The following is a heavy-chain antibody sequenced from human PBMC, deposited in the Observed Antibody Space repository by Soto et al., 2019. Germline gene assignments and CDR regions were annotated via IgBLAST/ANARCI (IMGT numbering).Heavy chain of an antibody. CDR3: ARGCTNGVCYFYDY. V-gene: IGHV1-69*13. CDR1: GGTFSSYA. CDR2: IIPIFGTA. Sequence: GASVKVSCKASGGTFSSYAISWVRQAPGQGLEWMGGIIPIFGTANYAQKFQGRVTITADESTSTAYMELSSLRSEDTAVYYCARGCTNGVCYFYDYWAQGTLVTVSS. D-gene: IGHD2-8*01. J-gene: IGHJ4*02.